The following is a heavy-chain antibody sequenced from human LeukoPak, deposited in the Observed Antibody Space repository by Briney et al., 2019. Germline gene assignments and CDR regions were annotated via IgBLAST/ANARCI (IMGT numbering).Heavy chain of an antibody. D-gene: IGHD3-10*01. CDR1: GFTVSSYY. CDR3: ARSLRVRGVPDYMDV. CDR2: IYKNAIT. J-gene: IGHJ6*03. Sequence: GGSLRLSCAASGFTVSSYYMTWVRQAPGKGLEWVSVIYKNAITYYAETVKGRFTISRDNSKNTLYLQMNSLRADDTAVYYCARSLRVRGVPDYMDVWGKGTTVTISS. V-gene: IGHV3-53*01.